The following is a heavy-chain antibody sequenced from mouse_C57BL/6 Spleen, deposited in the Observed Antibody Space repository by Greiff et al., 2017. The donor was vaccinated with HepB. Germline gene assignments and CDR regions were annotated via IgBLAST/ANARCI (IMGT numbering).Heavy chain of an antibody. D-gene: IGHD1-1*01. CDR3: ARSTYYYGSSYEGYFDV. CDR2: IYPRSGNT. Sequence: QVQLQQSGAELARPGASVKLSCKASGYTFTSYGISWVKQRTGQGLEWIGEIYPRSGNTYYNEKFKGKATLTADKSSSTAYMELRSLTSEDSAVYFCARSTYYYGSSYEGYFDVWGTGTTVTVSS. J-gene: IGHJ1*03. CDR1: GYTFTSYG. V-gene: IGHV1-81*01.